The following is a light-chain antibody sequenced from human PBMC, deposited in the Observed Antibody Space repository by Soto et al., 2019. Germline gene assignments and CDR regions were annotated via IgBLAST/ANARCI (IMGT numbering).Light chain of an antibody. CDR1: QSISSW. CDR3: QQYNDNWT. Sequence: DIPMTQSPSTLSASVGDRVTITCRASQSISSWLAWYQQKPGTAPKLLIYKASTLQSGVPSRFSGSGSGTEFTLTISSLQPDDSATYDCQQYNDNWTFGQGTKVEIK. J-gene: IGKJ1*01. V-gene: IGKV1-5*03. CDR2: KAS.